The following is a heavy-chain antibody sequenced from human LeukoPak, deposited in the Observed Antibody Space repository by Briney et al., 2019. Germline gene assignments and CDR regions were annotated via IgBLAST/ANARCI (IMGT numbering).Heavy chain of an antibody. CDR2: ISSFSSYI. D-gene: IGHD3-9*01. Sequence: GGSLRLSCAASEFTFSSYNMNWVRQAPGKGLEWVSSISSFSSYIYYADSVKGRFTISRDNAKNSLYLQMSSLRAEDTAVYYCARDRGVLRYFDWLFEFDYWGQGTLVTVSS. V-gene: IGHV3-21*04. CDR3: ARDRGVLRYFDWLFEFDY. J-gene: IGHJ4*02. CDR1: EFTFSSYN.